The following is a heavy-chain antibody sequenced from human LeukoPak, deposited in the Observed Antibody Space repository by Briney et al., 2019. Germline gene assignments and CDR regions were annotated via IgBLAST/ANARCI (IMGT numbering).Heavy chain of an antibody. J-gene: IGHJ6*03. CDR2: IIPTFGTA. D-gene: IGHD4-23*01. V-gene: IGHV1-69*06. CDR1: GYTFTGYY. Sequence: SVKVSCKASGYTFTGYYMHWVRQAPGQGLEWMGGIIPTFGTANYAQKFQGRVTITADKSTSTAYMELSSLRSEDTAMYYCARGQSTVAFYYYYYYMDVWGKGTTVTVSS. CDR3: ARGQSTVAFYYYYYYMDV.